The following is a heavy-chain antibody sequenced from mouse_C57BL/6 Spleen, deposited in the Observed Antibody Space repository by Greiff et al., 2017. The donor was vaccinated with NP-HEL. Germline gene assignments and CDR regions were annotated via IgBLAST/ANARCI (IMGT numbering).Heavy chain of an antibody. D-gene: IGHD3-3*01. CDR2: IDPSDSYT. CDR1: GYTFTSYW. V-gene: IGHV1-50*01. J-gene: IGHJ3*01. CDR3: ARERGTRFAY. Sequence: QVQLQQPGAELVKPGASVKLSCKASGYTFTSYWMQWVKQRPGQGLEWIGEIDPSDSYTNYNQKFKGKATLTVDTSSSTAYMQLSSLTSEDSAVYYCARERGTRFAYWGQGTLVTVSA.